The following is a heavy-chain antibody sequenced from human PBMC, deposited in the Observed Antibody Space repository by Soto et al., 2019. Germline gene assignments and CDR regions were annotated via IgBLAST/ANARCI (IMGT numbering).Heavy chain of an antibody. J-gene: IGHJ6*02. CDR2: IYPGDSDT. CDR3: ARSSGIAAAGYYYGMDV. Sequence: GESLKISCKGSGYSFTSYWIGWVRQMPGKGLEWMGIIYPGDSDTRYSPSFQGQVTISADKSISTAYLQWSSLKASDTAMYYCARSSGIAAAGYYYGMDVWGQGTTVTVSS. D-gene: IGHD6-13*01. CDR1: GYSFTSYW. V-gene: IGHV5-51*01.